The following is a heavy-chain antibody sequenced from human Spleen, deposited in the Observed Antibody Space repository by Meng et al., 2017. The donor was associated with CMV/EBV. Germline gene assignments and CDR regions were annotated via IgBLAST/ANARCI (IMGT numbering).Heavy chain of an antibody. J-gene: IGHJ6*02. Sequence: GESLKISCAASGFTVSSNYMSWVRQAPGKGLEWVSLIYSGGSTYYADSVKGRFTISRDNAKNSLYLQMNSLRAEDTAVYYCARDCRSRPSCSYPYYYGMDVWGQGTTVTVSS. CDR2: IYSGGST. V-gene: IGHV3-53*01. CDR3: ARDCRSRPSCSYPYYYGMDV. D-gene: IGHD2-2*01. CDR1: GFTVSSNY.